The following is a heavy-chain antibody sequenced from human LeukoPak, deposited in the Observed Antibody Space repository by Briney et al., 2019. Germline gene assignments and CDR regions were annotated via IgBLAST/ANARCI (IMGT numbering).Heavy chain of an antibody. Sequence: GGSLRLSCAASGFTFDDYGMSWVRQAPGKGLEWVSGINWNGGSTGYADSVKGRFTISRDNAKNSLYLQMNSLRAEDTALYYCARGVEEYYYDSSGYYYFDYWGQGTLVTVSS. CDR2: INWNGGST. J-gene: IGHJ4*02. V-gene: IGHV3-20*04. CDR3: ARGVEEYYYDSSGYYYFDY. CDR1: GFTFDDYG. D-gene: IGHD3-22*01.